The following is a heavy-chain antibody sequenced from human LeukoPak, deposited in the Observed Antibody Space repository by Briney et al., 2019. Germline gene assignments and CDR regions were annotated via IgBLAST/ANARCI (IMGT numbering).Heavy chain of an antibody. CDR1: GVSVGSAGYY. V-gene: IGHV4-61*08. Sequence: SETLSLTCSVSGVSVGSAGYYWTWIRPPPGKGLEWIGYVYYSGNSNYNPILKSRVTMSLDPSNNPFSLKLSSVTAADTAVYYCARSQSQSGSYRYYFAYWGQGTLVAVSS. J-gene: IGHJ4*02. D-gene: IGHD3-16*02. CDR3: ARSQSQSGSYRYYFAY. CDR2: VYYSGNS.